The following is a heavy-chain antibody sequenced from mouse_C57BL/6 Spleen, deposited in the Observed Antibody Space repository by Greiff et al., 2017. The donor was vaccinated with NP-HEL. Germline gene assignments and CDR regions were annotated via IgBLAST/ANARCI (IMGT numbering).Heavy chain of an antibody. Sequence: VQLQQSGPELVKPGASVKISCKASGYAFSSSWMNWVKQRPGKGLEWIGRIYPGDGDTNYNGKFKGKATLTADKSSSTAYMQLSSLTSEDSAVYFCASLSGGFAYWGQGTLVTVSA. CDR2: IYPGDGDT. CDR3: ASLSGGFAY. J-gene: IGHJ3*01. V-gene: IGHV1-82*01. CDR1: GYAFSSSW. D-gene: IGHD2-3*01.